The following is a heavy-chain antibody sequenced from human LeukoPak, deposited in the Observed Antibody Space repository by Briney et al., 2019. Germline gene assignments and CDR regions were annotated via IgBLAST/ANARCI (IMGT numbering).Heavy chain of an antibody. CDR3: ARVGDWSWFDP. Sequence: GGSLRLSCAASGFTFSSYGMHWVRQAPGKGLEWVAVISYDGSNKYYADSVKGRFTISRDNSKNTLYLQMNSLRAEDTAVYYCARVGDWSWFDPWGQGTLVTVSS. D-gene: IGHD2-21*02. CDR1: GFTFSSYG. CDR2: ISYDGSNK. J-gene: IGHJ5*02. V-gene: IGHV3-30*03.